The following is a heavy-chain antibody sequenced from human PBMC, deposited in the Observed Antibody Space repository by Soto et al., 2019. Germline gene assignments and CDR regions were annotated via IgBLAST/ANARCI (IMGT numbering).Heavy chain of an antibody. D-gene: IGHD3-3*02. CDR2: IYHSGST. V-gene: IGHV4-4*02. CDR1: GGSISSSNW. Sequence: QVQLQESGPGLVKPSGTLSLTCAVSGGSISSSNWWGWVRQPPGKGLEWIGAIYHSGSTNYNPSLKSRVTTSVDKSKNQFSLKLSSVTAADTAVYYCARVLGNDAFDIWGQGTMVTVSS. CDR3: ARVLGNDAFDI. J-gene: IGHJ3*02.